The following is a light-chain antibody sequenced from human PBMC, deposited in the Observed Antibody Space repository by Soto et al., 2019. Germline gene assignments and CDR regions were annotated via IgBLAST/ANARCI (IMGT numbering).Light chain of an antibody. Sequence: QSALTQPASVSGSPGQSITISCSRSSSDVGGYNYVSWYQQHPGKAPKLMIYEVSNRPSGVSDRFSGSKSGNTASLTISWLQADDEADYYCSSFTSSNTWVFGGGTKLTVL. CDR3: SSFTSSNTWV. V-gene: IGLV2-14*01. CDR2: EVS. CDR1: SSDVGGYNY. J-gene: IGLJ3*02.